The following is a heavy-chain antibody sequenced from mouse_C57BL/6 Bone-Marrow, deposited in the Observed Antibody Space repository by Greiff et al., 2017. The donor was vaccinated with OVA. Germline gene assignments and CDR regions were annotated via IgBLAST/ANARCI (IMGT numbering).Heavy chain of an antibody. CDR3: VRDSGYGGVTGHYFDY. D-gene: IGHD4-1*01. Sequence: EVQLVESGGGLVQPKGSLKLSCAASGFTFNTYAMHWVRQAPGKGLEWVARIRSKSSNYATYYADSVKDRFTISRDDSQSMLYLQMNNLKTEDTAMYYCVRDSGYGGVTGHYFDYWGQGTTLTVSS. J-gene: IGHJ2*01. V-gene: IGHV10-3*01. CDR2: IRSKSSNYAT. CDR1: GFTFNTYA.